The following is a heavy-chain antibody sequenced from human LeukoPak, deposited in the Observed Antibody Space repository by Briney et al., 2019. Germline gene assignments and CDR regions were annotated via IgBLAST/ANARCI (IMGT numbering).Heavy chain of an antibody. Sequence: ASVKVSCKASGYTFAGYYMHWVRQAPGQGLEWMGWINPNSGGTNYAQQFQGRLTMTRDTSISTAYMELSRLRSDDTAVYYCARVKTMIIVVSLFDYWGQGTLVTVSS. J-gene: IGHJ4*02. CDR1: GYTFAGYY. D-gene: IGHD3-22*01. CDR3: ARVKTMIIVVSLFDY. CDR2: INPNSGGT. V-gene: IGHV1-2*02.